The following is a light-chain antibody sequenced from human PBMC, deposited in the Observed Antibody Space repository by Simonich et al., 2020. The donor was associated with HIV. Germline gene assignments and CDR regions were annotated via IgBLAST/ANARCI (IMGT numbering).Light chain of an antibody. Sequence: DIVMTQSPLPLPVTPGEPASISCRTSQSLLHSNGYNYLDWYLQKPGQSPQLLVYLGPYRAAGGPDRFSGRGSGTDCTLKISRVEAEDVGVYYCMQALQTPRTFGQGTKVEIK. CDR2: LGP. V-gene: IGKV2-28*01. CDR3: MQALQTPRT. CDR1: QSLLHSNGYNY. J-gene: IGKJ1*01.